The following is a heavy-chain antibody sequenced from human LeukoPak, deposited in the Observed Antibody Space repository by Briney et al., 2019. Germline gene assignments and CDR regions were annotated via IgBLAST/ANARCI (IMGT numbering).Heavy chain of an antibody. CDR3: ARHVGGRLREITMVRGVNWFDP. CDR2: INHSGST. V-gene: IGHV4-34*01. CDR1: GGSFSGYY. Sequence: SETLSPTCAVYGGSFSGYYWSWIRQPPGKGLEWIGEINHSGSTNYNPSLKSRVTISVDTSKNQFSLKLSSVTAADTAVYYCARHVGGRLREITMVRGVNWFDPWGQGTLVTVSS. J-gene: IGHJ5*02. D-gene: IGHD3-10*01.